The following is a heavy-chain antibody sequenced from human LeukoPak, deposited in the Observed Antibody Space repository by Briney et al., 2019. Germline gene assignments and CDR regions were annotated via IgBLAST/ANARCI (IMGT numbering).Heavy chain of an antibody. CDR3: ARSYDSSPFDY. CDR2: INPSGGST. V-gene: IGHV1-46*01. Sequence: ASVKVSCKASGYTFTSYYMHWVRQAPRQKVEWMGIINPSGGSTSNAQKFQDGVTMTRDTSTRTVYMELSSLRSEDTAVYYCARSYDSSPFDYWGQGTLVTVSS. J-gene: IGHJ4*02. CDR1: GYTFTSYY. D-gene: IGHD3-22*01.